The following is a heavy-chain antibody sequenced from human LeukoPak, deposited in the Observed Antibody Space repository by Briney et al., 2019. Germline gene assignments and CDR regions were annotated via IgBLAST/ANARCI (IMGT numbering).Heavy chain of an antibody. CDR3: ATIAHCSGGSCSPPGMDV. CDR1: GGTFSSYA. CDR2: IIPIFGTA. V-gene: IGHV1-69*13. D-gene: IGHD2-15*01. Sequence: SVKVSCKASGGTFSSYAISWVRQAPGQGLEWMGGIIPIFGTANYAQKFQGRVTITADESTSTAYMELRSLRSDDTAVYYCATIAHCSGGSCSPPGMDVWGQGTTVTVSS. J-gene: IGHJ6*02.